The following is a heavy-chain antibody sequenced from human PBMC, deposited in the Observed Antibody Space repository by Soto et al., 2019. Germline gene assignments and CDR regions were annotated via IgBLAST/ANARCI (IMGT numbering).Heavy chain of an antibody. Sequence: GGSLRLSCAASGFTFSSYGMHWVRQAPGKGLEWVAVISYDGSNKYYADSVKGRFTISRDNSKNTLYLQMNSLRAEDTAVYYCAKDYDILSRYYYYGMDVWGQGTTVTVSS. CDR3: AKDYDILSRYYYYGMDV. V-gene: IGHV3-30*18. CDR2: ISYDGSNK. CDR1: GFTFSSYG. J-gene: IGHJ6*02. D-gene: IGHD3-9*01.